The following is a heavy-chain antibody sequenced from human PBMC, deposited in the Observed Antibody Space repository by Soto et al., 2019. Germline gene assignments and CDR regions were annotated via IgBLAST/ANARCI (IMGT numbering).Heavy chain of an antibody. CDR3: AGAQAGLFDY. V-gene: IGHV4-34*01. CDR1: GGSFSGYY. CDR2: INHSGST. J-gene: IGHJ4*02. Sequence: QVQLQQWGAGLLKPSETLSLTCAVYGGSFSGYYWSWIRQPPGKGLEWIGEINHSGSTNYNPSLKGRVTISVDTSKNQFSLKLSSVTAADTAVYYCAGAQAGLFDYWGQGTLVTVSS.